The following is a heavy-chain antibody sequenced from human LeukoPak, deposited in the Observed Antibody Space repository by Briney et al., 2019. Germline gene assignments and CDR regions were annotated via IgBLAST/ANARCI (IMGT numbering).Heavy chain of an antibody. CDR3: ARDSPSNIVATIFDY. V-gene: IGHV1-18*04. CDR1: GYTFTNYG. D-gene: IGHD5-12*01. CDR2: ISAYNGNT. J-gene: IGHJ4*02. Sequence: EASVKVSCKASGYTFTNYGISWVRQAPGQGREWMGWISAYNGNTNYAQKLQGRVTITTDTSTSTAYMELRSLRSDDTAVYYCARDSPSNIVATIFDYWGQGTLVTVSS.